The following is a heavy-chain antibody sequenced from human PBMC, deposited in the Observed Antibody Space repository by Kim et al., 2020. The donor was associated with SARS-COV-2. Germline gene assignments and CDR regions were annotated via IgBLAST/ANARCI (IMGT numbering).Heavy chain of an antibody. D-gene: IGHD1-26*01. J-gene: IGHJ4*02. Sequence: NYHPSLKSRVTISVDTSKNQFSLKLSSVTAADTAVYYCARRRLIVGAADYWGQGTLVTVSS. CDR3: ARRRLIVGAADY. V-gene: IGHV4-34*01.